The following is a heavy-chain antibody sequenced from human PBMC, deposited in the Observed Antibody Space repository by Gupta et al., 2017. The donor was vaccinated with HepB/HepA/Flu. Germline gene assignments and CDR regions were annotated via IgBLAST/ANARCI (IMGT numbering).Heavy chain of an antibody. Sequence: QVQLVQSGAEVKKPGSSVKVSCKASGGTFSSYAISWVRQAPRQGLEWMGGIIPIFGTANYAQKFQGRVTITADESTSTAYMELSSLRSEDTAVYYCAADGFYCSSTSCYAYNYYYYYMDVWGKGTTVTVSS. CDR2: IIPIFGTA. CDR3: AADGFYCSSTSCYAYNYYYYYMDV. CDR1: GGTFSSYA. V-gene: IGHV1-69*01. D-gene: IGHD2-2*01. J-gene: IGHJ6*03.